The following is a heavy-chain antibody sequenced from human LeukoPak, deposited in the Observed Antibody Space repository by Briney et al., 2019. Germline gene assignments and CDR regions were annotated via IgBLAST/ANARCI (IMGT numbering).Heavy chain of an antibody. J-gene: IGHJ5*02. D-gene: IGHD3-16*01. Sequence: ASVKVSCKASGYTFSGYGISWVRQAPGQGLEWMGWVSGYNGDTNYAQKFQGRVTMTADTSTSTAYMELSSLRSDDTAVYYCARDMTTFNRNWFDPWGQGTLVTVSS. CDR2: VSGYNGDT. V-gene: IGHV1-18*01. CDR1: GYTFSGYG. CDR3: ARDMTTFNRNWFDP.